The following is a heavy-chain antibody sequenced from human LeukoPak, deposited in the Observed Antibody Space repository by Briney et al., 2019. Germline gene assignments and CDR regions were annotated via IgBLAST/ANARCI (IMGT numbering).Heavy chain of an antibody. J-gene: IGHJ4*02. CDR2: ISAYNGNT. CDR1: GYTFTSYG. Sequence: ASVKVSCKASGYTFTSYGISWVRRAPGQGLEWMGWISAYNGNTNYAQKLQGRVTMTTDTSTSTAYMELRSLRSDDTAVYYCARGETAVAGTGSFGYWGQGTLVTVSS. CDR3: ARGETAVAGTGSFGY. D-gene: IGHD6-19*01. V-gene: IGHV1-18*04.